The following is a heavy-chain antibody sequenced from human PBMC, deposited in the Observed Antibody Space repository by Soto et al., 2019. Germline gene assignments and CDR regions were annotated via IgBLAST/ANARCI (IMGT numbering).Heavy chain of an antibody. Sequence: EVQLVESGGGLVQPGGSLRLCCAASGFTFSSYWMSWVRQAPGKGLEWVANINQVGSEKSYVDSFKGRFTISRDNARISLYLQMNILRADYTAVYYCARGHGDPFDFWGKVTLVTVSS. J-gene: IGHJ4*02. D-gene: IGHD4-17*01. CDR1: GFTFSSYW. V-gene: IGHV3-7*03. CDR3: ARGHGDPFDF. CDR2: INQVGSEK.